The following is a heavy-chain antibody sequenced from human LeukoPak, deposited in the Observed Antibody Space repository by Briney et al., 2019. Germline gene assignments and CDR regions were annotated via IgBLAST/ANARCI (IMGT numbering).Heavy chain of an antibody. CDR3: ARERGIFSGYYFDY. J-gene: IGHJ4*01. V-gene: IGHV3-30*04. D-gene: IGHD3-10*02. CDR1: GFSVRAYS. CDR2: LSYDGNDK. Sequence: PGGSLRLSCAASGFSVRAYSIHWVRQAPGKGLEWVTLLSYDGNDKYSADSVKGRFTISRDKSKNTVYLQMSSLRVEDTAVYYCARERGIFSGYYFDYWGHGNLVTVSS.